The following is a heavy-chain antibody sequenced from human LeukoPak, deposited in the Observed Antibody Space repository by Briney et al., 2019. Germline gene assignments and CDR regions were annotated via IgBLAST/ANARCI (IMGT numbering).Heavy chain of an antibody. Sequence: GGSLRLSCTASGFTFGDYAMSWVRQAPGKGLEWVGFIRSKAYGGTTEYAASVKGRFTISRDDPKSIAYLQMNSLKTEDTAVYYCTREDSSGWPFDYWGQGTLVTVSS. CDR2: IRSKAYGGTT. D-gene: IGHD6-25*01. CDR3: TREDSSGWPFDY. J-gene: IGHJ4*02. V-gene: IGHV3-49*04. CDR1: GFTFGDYA.